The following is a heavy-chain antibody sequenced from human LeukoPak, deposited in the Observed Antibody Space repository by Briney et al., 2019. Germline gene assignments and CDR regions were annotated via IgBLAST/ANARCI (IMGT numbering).Heavy chain of an antibody. J-gene: IGHJ5*02. CDR1: GFTFSSYG. CDR2: ISYDGSNK. Sequence: GGSLRLSCAASGFTFSSYGMHWVRQAPGKALEWVAVISYDGSNKYYADSVKGRFTISRDNSKNTLYLQMNSLRAEDTAVYYCAKEIAVAGTRWFDPWGQGTLVTVSS. CDR3: AKEIAVAGTRWFDP. V-gene: IGHV3-30*18. D-gene: IGHD6-19*01.